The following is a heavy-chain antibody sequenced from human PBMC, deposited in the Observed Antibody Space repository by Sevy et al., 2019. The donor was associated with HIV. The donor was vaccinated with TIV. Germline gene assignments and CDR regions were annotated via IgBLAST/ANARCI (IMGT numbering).Heavy chain of an antibody. V-gene: IGHV3-30*09. D-gene: IGHD6-19*01. Sequence: GGSLRLSCAASGFSISPYAFHWVRQAPGKGLEWVALMSYDGSTRYYADSAKGRFAISKDNSKNTLYLQMNSLRIEVTAIYYCARDAGYSTGWYAGYWGQGTLVTVSS. CDR1: GFSISPYA. CDR3: ARDAGYSTGWYAGY. CDR2: MSYDGSTR. J-gene: IGHJ4*02.